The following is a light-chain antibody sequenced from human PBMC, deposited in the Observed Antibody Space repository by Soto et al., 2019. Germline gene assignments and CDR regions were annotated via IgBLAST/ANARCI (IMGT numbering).Light chain of an antibody. Sequence: DIQMTQSPSSLSTYVGDRVTITCRASQDIGSSLAWYQQKPGKLPNLLIYGASTLQSGVPSRFSGSGSGTYFTLTISSLRPDDVASYYCQKYNSAPFTFGPGTKV. J-gene: IGKJ3*01. V-gene: IGKV1-27*01. CDR1: QDIGSS. CDR2: GAS. CDR3: QKYNSAPFT.